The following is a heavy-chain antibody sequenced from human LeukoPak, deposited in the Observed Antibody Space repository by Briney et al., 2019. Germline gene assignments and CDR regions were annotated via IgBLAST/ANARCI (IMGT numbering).Heavy chain of an antibody. Sequence: GASVKVSCKTSGHTFTSYYMNWVRQAPGLGLEWMGIINPSGVSTNYAQHFQGRVTMTSDTSTSTVYMELSSLRSEDTAVYYCASPSRDYGGNSAAYYYGMDVWGQGTTVTVSS. D-gene: IGHD4-17*01. CDR2: INPSGVST. CDR3: ASPSRDYGGNSAAYYYGMDV. V-gene: IGHV1-46*01. J-gene: IGHJ6*02. CDR1: GHTFTSYY.